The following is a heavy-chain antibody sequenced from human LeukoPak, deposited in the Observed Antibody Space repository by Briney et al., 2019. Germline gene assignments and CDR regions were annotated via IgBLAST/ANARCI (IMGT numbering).Heavy chain of an antibody. D-gene: IGHD3-3*01. J-gene: IGHJ5*02. CDR3: ARGPAYYDFWSGYYENNWFDP. CDR1: GGSFSGYY. Sequence: PSETLSLTCAVYGGSFSGYYWSWIRQPPGKGLEWIGEINHSGSTNYNPSLKSRVTISVDTSKNQFSLKLSSVTAADTAVYYCARGPAYYDFWSGYYENNWFDPWGQGTLVTVSS. V-gene: IGHV4-34*01. CDR2: INHSGST.